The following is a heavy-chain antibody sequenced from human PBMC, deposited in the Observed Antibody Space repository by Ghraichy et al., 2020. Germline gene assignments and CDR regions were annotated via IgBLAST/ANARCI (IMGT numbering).Heavy chain of an antibody. Sequence: ESLNISCTVSGGSISSYYWSWIRQPPGKGLEWIGYIYHSGSTNYNPSLKSRVTISVDTSKNQFSLMLSSVTAADTAVYYCARVITMVRGVTYSNWFDPWGQGTLVTVSS. D-gene: IGHD3-10*01. V-gene: IGHV4-59*01. CDR1: GGSISSYY. CDR2: IYHSGST. J-gene: IGHJ5*02. CDR3: ARVITMVRGVTYSNWFDP.